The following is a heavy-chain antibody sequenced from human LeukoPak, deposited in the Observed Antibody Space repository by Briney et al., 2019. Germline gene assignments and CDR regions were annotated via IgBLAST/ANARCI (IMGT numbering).Heavy chain of an antibody. J-gene: IGHJ5*02. CDR2: IYTSGST. V-gene: IGHV4-61*02. D-gene: IGHD3-3*01. Sequence: SETLSLTCTLSGGSISSGSYNWSWIRQPAGKELEWIGRIYTSGSTNYNPSLKSPVTISVDTSKNQFSLKLSTVTAADTAVYYCARASYDFWSGWHLQQAFDPWGQGTLVTVSS. CDR3: ARASYDFWSGWHLQQAFDP. CDR1: GGSISSGSYN.